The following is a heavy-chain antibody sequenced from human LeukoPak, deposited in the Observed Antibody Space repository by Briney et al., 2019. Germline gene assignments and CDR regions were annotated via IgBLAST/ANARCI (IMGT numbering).Heavy chain of an antibody. Sequence: GGSLRLSCTAPGFTFSSYAIHWIRQAPGKGLEWVALVWHDGSNKYYADSVKGRFTISRDNAKKSVYLQMKGLRADDTAVYYCAKNRRLLGDWGQGTLVTVSS. CDR3: AKNRRLLGD. D-gene: IGHD1-14*01. CDR2: VWHDGSNK. J-gene: IGHJ4*02. CDR1: GFTFSSYA. V-gene: IGHV3-33*03.